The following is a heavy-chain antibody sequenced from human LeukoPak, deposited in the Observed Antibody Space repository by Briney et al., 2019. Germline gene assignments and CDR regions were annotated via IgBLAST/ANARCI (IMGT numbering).Heavy chain of an antibody. V-gene: IGHV4-39*01. Sequence: SQTLSLTCTVSGGSITSGGYYWGWIRQPPGKGLEWIGSIYYSGSTYYNPSLKSRVTISVDTSKNQFSLKLSSVTAADTAVYYCASRPVVPAAMEEYFQHWGQGTLVTVSS. CDR3: ASRPVVPAAMEEYFQH. CDR1: GGSITSGGYY. CDR2: IYYSGST. J-gene: IGHJ1*01. D-gene: IGHD2-2*01.